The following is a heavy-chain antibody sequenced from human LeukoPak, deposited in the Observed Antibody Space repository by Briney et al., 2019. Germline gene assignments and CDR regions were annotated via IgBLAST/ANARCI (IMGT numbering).Heavy chain of an antibody. CDR2: IKQDGSAK. CDR1: GFTFSDYW. Sequence: GGSLRLSCTASGFTFSDYWMTWVRQAPGKGLERVANIKQDGSAKYYVDSVKGRFTISRDNAKNSLYLQMDSLRVEDTATYYCARWRGSTSERSDYWGQGTLVTVSS. J-gene: IGHJ4*02. CDR3: ARWRGSTSERSDY. D-gene: IGHD2-2*01. V-gene: IGHV3-7*01.